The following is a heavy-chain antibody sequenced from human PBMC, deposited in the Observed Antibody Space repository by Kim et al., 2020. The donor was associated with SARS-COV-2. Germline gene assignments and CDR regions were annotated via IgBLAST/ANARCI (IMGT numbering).Heavy chain of an antibody. J-gene: IGHJ4*02. CDR2: IYYTGPT. CDR3: ARLDRWLARFRIDD. Sequence: SETLSLTCSVSGDSISGSSYYWGWIRQPPGGGLEWIGSIYYTGPTYYNPSLKSRVTISVDTSKNQFSLKLRSVTATDTAIYYCARLDRWLARFRIDDWGQGTLVTVSS. V-gene: IGHV4-39*01. CDR1: GDSISGSSYY. D-gene: IGHD6-19*01.